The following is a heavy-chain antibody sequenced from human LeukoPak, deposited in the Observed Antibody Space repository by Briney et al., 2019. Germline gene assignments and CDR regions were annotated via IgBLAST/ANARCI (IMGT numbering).Heavy chain of an antibody. V-gene: IGHV3-48*03. CDR1: GFTFSSYA. CDR2: ISSSGSTI. D-gene: IGHD3-22*01. Sequence: GGSLRLSCAASGFTFSSYAMSWVRQAPGKGLEWVSYISSSGSTIYYADSVKGRFTISRDNAKNSLYLQMNSLRAEDTAVYYCARETYYYDSSGYPDYWGQGTLVTVSS. J-gene: IGHJ4*02. CDR3: ARETYYYDSSGYPDY.